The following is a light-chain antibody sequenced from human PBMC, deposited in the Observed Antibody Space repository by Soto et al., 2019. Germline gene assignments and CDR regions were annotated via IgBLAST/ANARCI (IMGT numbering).Light chain of an antibody. CDR2: VNS. CDR1: SSNIGAGYD. V-gene: IGLV1-40*01. CDR3: QSYDSSLSAVV. J-gene: IGLJ2*01. Sequence: QPVLTQPPSVSGAPGQRVTISCTGSSSNIGAGYDVHWYQQLPGTAPKLLIYVNSNRPSGVPDRFSGSKSGTSASLAITGLQAEDEAVYYCQSYDSSLSAVVFGGGTKLTVL.